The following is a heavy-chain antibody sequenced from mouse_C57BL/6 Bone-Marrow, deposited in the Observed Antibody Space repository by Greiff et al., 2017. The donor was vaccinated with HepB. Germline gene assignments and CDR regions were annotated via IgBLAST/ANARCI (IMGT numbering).Heavy chain of an antibody. CDR1: GYSFTDYN. CDR2: INPNYGTT. J-gene: IGHJ2*01. Sequence: EVQLVESGPELVKPGASVKISCKASGYSFTDYNMNWVKQSNGKSLEWIGVINPNYGTTSYNQKFKGKATLTVDQSSSTAYMQLNSLTSEDSAVYYCARGVYYGSSYEGYFYYFDYWGQGTTLTVSS. CDR3: ARGVYYGSSYEGYFYYFDY. V-gene: IGHV1-39*01. D-gene: IGHD1-1*01.